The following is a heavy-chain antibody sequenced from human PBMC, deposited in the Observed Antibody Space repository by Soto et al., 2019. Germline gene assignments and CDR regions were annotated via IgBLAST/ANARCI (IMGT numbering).Heavy chain of an antibody. CDR3: ARQFDSDTSGYYYAY. D-gene: IGHD3-22*01. V-gene: IGHV1-2*02. CDR2: IKPNCGST. J-gene: IGHJ4*02. Sequence: GASVKVSCKPSGYTFTGYYMHWVRQAPGQGLEWMGWIKPNCGSTNYAQKFQGRVTITADEYTRTVYMELSRLRSEDTAVYYCARQFDSDTSGYYYAYWGQGTLVTVAS. CDR1: GYTFTGYY.